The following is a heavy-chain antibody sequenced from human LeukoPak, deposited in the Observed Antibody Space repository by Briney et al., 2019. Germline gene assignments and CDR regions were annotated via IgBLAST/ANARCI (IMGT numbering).Heavy chain of an antibody. D-gene: IGHD2-21*02. CDR3: ATIMVVTAIRDY. V-gene: IGHV3-48*03. CDR1: GFTFSSYE. CDR2: ISSSGSTI. J-gene: IGHJ4*02. Sequence: SGGSLRLSCAASGFTFSSYEMNWVRQAPGKGLEWVSYISSSGSTIYYADSVKGRFTISRDNAKNSLYLQMNSLRAEDTAVYYCATIMVVTAIRDYWGQGTLVTVSS.